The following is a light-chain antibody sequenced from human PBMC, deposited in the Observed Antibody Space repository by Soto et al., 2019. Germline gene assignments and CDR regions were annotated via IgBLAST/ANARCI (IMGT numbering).Light chain of an antibody. CDR3: HQDDSWT. Sequence: EIVITYPSATLSESKGERATLFCRASQSVSSNLAWYQQKPGQAPRLLIYGASTRATGIPARFSGSGSGTDFTLTISILEPEDFAVYYCHQDDSWTFGQGTKVDI. CDR2: GAS. J-gene: IGKJ1*01. CDR1: QSVSSN. V-gene: IGKV3-15*01.